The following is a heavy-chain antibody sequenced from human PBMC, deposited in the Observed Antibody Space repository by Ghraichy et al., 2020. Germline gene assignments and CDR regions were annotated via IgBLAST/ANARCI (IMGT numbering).Heavy chain of an antibody. CDR1: GGSISSYY. CDR2: IYYSGST. J-gene: IGHJ5*02. V-gene: IGHV4-59*01. CDR3: ARGKWGSSWYGSGGWFDP. Sequence: SETLSLTCTVSGGSISSYYWSWIRQPPGKGLEWIGYIYYSGSTNYNPSLKSRVTISVDTSKNQFSLKLSSVTAADTAVYYCARGKWGSSWYGSGGWFDPWGQGTLVTVSS. D-gene: IGHD6-13*01.